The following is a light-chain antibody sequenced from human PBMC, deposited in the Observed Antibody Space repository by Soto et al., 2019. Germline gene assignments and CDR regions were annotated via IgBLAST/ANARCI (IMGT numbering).Light chain of an antibody. CDR2: EVS. J-gene: IGLJ2*01. V-gene: IGLV2-8*01. CDR1: SSDVGGYNY. Sequence: QSALTQPPSASGSPGQSVTISCTGTSSDVGGYNYVSWYQQHPGKAPKLMIYEVSKRPSGVPDRFSGSKSGNTASLTVSGLQAEDEADYYCSSDTSSSTVLFGGGTKVTVL. CDR3: SSDTSSSTVL.